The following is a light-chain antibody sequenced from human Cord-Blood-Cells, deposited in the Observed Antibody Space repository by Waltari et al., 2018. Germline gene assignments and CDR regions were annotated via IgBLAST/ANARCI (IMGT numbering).Light chain of an antibody. V-gene: IGLV2-14*01. Sequence: QSALTQPASVSGSPGQSSTISCTRTSSDVVSYNYVSWYQQPPGKAPKLMIYEVSNRPAGVSNRFSGSKSGNTASLTISGLQAEDEADYYCSSYTSSSTLYVFGTGTKVTVL. CDR3: SSYTSSSTLYV. J-gene: IGLJ1*01. CDR2: EVS. CDR1: SSDVVSYNY.